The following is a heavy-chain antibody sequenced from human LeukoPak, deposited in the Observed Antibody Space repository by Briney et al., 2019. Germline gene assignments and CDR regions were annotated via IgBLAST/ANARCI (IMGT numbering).Heavy chain of an antibody. CDR1: GFTFSSSW. D-gene: IGHD3-22*01. J-gene: IGHJ4*02. Sequence: PGGSLRLSCAASGFTFSSSWMNWVRQAPGKGLEWVANIKQDESEKYYVDSVKGRFSISRDNAKNSLYLQMISLRAEDTAVYYCARSRSGYYEDYWGQGTLVTVSS. CDR2: IKQDESEK. V-gene: IGHV3-7*01. CDR3: ARSRSGYYEDY.